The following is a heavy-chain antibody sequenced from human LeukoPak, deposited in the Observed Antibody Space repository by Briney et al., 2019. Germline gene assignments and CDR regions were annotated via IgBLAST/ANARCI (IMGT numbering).Heavy chain of an antibody. D-gene: IGHD6-6*01. CDR2: INHSGST. Sequence: GSLRLSCAASGFTFSSYVMSWIRQPPGKGLEWIGEINHSGSTNYNPSLKSRVTISVDTSKNQFSLKLSSVTAADTAVYYCAGSIAARLDYWGQGPLVTVSS. V-gene: IGHV4-34*08. CDR3: AGSIAARLDY. J-gene: IGHJ4*02. CDR1: GFTFSSYV.